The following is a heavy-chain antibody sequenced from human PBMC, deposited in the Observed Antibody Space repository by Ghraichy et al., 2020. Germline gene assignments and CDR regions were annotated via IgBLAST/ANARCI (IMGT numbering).Heavy chain of an antibody. CDR3: ARGYCSSTSCYKVLLVGFDY. V-gene: IGHV3-23*01. CDR2: ISGSGGST. J-gene: IGHJ4*02. D-gene: IGHD2-2*02. Sequence: GESLNISCAASGFIFSSYAMTWVRQAPGKGLEWVSAISGSGGSTHYADSVKGRFTISRDNSKNTLYLQMNSLRAEDTAVYYCARGYCSSTSCYKVLLVGFDYWGQGTLVTVSS. CDR1: GFIFSSYA.